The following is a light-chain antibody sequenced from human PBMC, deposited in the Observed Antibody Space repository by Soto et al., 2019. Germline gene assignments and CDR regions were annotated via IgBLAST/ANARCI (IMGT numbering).Light chain of an antibody. Sequence: EIVLTQSPGTLSLSPGERATLSCRASQSVSNYLVWYQQKPGQAPRLLIYGASSRATGIPDRFSGSGSGTDFTLTISRLEPDDFAVDYCQQFGWSPQTFAQGTKLDI. V-gene: IGKV3-20*01. CDR2: GAS. CDR3: QQFGWSPQT. J-gene: IGKJ1*01. CDR1: QSVSNY.